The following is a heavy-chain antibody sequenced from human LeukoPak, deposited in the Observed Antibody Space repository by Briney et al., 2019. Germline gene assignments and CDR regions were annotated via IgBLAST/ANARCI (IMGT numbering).Heavy chain of an antibody. Sequence: GGSLRLSCAASGFTFSDYYMNWVRQAPGKGLVWVSRVNSDGSTTSYADSVRGRFTISRDNAKNTLYLQMNSLRAEDTAVYYCARYGSGSYYNVDQYYGMDVWGKGTTVTVSS. J-gene: IGHJ6*04. CDR2: VNSDGSTT. D-gene: IGHD3-10*01. CDR1: GFTFSDYY. CDR3: ARYGSGSYYNVDQYYGMDV. V-gene: IGHV3-74*01.